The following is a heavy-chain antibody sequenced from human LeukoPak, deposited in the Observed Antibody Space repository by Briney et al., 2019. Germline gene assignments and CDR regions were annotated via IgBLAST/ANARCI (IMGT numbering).Heavy chain of an antibody. V-gene: IGHV4-39*07. Sequence: PSETLSLTCTVSGGSISSSSYYWGWIRQPPGKGLEWIGSIYYSGSTYYNPSLKSRVTISVDASKNQFSLKLSSVTAADTAVYYCARDALYSTSEGVDYWGQGTLVTVSS. CDR2: IYYSGST. J-gene: IGHJ4*02. CDR3: ARDALYSTSEGVDY. CDR1: GGSISSSSYY. D-gene: IGHD6-6*01.